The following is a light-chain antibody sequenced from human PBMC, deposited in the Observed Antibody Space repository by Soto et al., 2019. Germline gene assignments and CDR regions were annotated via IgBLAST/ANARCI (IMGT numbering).Light chain of an antibody. Sequence: QSVLTQPPSVSAAPGQEVTISCSGSSSNIGKNYVTWYQQLPGTAPKLLLYDNYKRPSGIPDRFSGSKAGTSATLGITGLQTGDEAVDYCGTDDSSLSGYVVFGGGTKLTVL. J-gene: IGLJ2*01. CDR2: DNY. CDR3: GTDDSSLSGYVV. V-gene: IGLV1-51*01. CDR1: SSNIGKNY.